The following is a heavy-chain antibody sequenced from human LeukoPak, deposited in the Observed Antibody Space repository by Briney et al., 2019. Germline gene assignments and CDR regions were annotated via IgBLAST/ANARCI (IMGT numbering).Heavy chain of an antibody. CDR3: AREVSPRGYCYGMDV. J-gene: IGHJ6*04. CDR1: GFTFSDYY. D-gene: IGHD3-10*01. V-gene: IGHV3-11*06. Sequence: GGSLRLSCAASGFTFSDYYMSWIRQAPGKGLEWVSYISSSSSYTNYADSVKGRFTISRDNAKNSLYLQMNSLRAEDTAVYYCAREVSPRGYCYGMDVWGKGTTVTVSS. CDR2: ISSSSSYT.